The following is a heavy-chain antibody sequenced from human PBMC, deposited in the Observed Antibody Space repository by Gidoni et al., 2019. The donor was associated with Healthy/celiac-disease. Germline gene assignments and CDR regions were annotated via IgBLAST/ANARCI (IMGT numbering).Heavy chain of an antibody. J-gene: IGHJ3*02. Sequence: EVQLVQSGAEVKKPGESLQISCKGSGYRFTSYWIGWGGQMPGKGLEWMGSIYPGDADTRYSPSFQGQVTISADKSISTAYLQWSSLKASDTAMYYCARQPITIFGVSYAFDIWGQGTMVTVSS. CDR2: IYPGDADT. CDR1: GYRFTSYW. CDR3: ARQPITIFGVSYAFDI. V-gene: IGHV5-51*01. D-gene: IGHD3-3*01.